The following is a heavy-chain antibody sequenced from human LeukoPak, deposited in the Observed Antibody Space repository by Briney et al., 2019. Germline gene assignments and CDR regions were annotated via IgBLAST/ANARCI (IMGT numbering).Heavy chain of an antibody. V-gene: IGHV3-23*01. D-gene: IGHD7-27*01. J-gene: IGHJ4*02. CDR1: GFSFSSFA. Sequence: GGSLRLSCAASGFSFSSFAMSWVRQAPGKGLEWVSAIGVSGTTYYADSVKGRFTISRDSSKNTVYLQMNGLRDEDTAVYYCARQDTEGGYWGSDYWGQGTLVTVSS. CDR2: IGVSGTT. CDR3: ARQDTEGGYWGSDY.